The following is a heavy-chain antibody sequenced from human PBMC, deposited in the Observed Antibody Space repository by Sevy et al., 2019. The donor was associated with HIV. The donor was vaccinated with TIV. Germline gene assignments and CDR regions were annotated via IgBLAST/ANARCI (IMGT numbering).Heavy chain of an antibody. Sequence: GGSLRLSCEASGFSFSNYGMNWVRQAPGKGLEWVSGTSGSGGSTYYADSVKGRFTISRDKSKNTLYLQMNSLRAEDTAVYYCARGGDCSGDSCYSGFDYWGQGTLVTVSS. V-gene: IGHV3-23*01. CDR2: TSGSGGST. CDR1: GFSFSNYG. D-gene: IGHD2-15*01. J-gene: IGHJ4*02. CDR3: ARGGDCSGDSCYSGFDY.